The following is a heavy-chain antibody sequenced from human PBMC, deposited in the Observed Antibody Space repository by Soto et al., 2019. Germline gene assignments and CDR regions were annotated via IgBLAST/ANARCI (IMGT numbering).Heavy chain of an antibody. CDR3: AREDDGGDRDYYGLDV. J-gene: IGHJ6*02. CDR2: IHYSGSI. V-gene: IGHV4-30-4*01. Sequence: SETLSLTCTVSGGSISTDHYHWTWIRQKPGKSQERIGYIHYSGSINFNPSLQNRVSMSVDTSKNLFSLNLSSVTAADTAVYFCAREDDGGDRDYYGLDVWGQGTTVTVSS. CDR1: GGSISTDHYH. D-gene: IGHD2-21*02.